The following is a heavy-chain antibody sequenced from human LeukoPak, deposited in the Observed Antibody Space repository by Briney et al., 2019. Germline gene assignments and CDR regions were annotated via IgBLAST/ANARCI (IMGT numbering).Heavy chain of an antibody. CDR2: ISYDGSNK. D-gene: IGHD3-10*02. CDR1: GFTFTNYV. V-gene: IGHV3-30-3*01. J-gene: IGHJ6*04. CDR3: AELGITMIGGV. Sequence: GGSLRLSCAASGFTFTNYVIHWVRQAPGKGLEWVAVISYDGSNKYYADSVKGRFTISRDNAKNSLYLQMNSLRAEDTAVYYCAELGITMIGGVWGKGTTVTISS.